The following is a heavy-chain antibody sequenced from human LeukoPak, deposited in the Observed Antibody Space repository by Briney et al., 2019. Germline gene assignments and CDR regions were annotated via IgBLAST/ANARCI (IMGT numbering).Heavy chain of an antibody. D-gene: IGHD6-19*01. V-gene: IGHV3-23*01. CDR3: AKDYGRGWHCSDY. CDR1: GFTFSSYA. J-gene: IGHJ4*02. CDR2: ISGSGVST. Sequence: GGSLRLSCAASGFTFSSYAMSWVRQAPGKGLEWVSAISGSGVSTSYADSAKGRFTISRDNSKNTLYLQLNRLRAEAPAVYYCAKDYGRGWHCSDYWGQGTLVTVSS.